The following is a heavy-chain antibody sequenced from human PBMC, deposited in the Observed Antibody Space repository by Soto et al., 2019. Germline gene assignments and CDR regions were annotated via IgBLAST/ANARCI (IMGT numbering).Heavy chain of an antibody. CDR1: GLSLSTRGVG. CDR3: AQCSYTQRNPDY. J-gene: IGHJ4*02. V-gene: IGHV2-5*02. CDR2: IYWDDDK. D-gene: IGHD6-6*01. Sequence: GSGPTLVNPTQTLTLTCSFSGLSLSTRGVGVGWIRQPPGKALEWLALIYWDDDKRYNPSLKSRLNITKDTSKTQVVLTMTNMDIVDTATYYCAQCSYTQRNPDYGGQGTLVTVPS.